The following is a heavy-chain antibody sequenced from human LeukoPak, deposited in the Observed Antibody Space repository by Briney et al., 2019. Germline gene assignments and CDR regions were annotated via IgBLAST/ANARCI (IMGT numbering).Heavy chain of an antibody. CDR1: GGSFSGYY. D-gene: IGHD4-23*01. CDR2: IYYSGST. Sequence: SETLSLTCAVYGGSFSGYYWSWIRQPPGKGLEWIGYIYYSGSTNYNPSLKSRVTISVDTSKNQFSLKLSSVTAADTAVYYCARVPAYGGVDYWGQGTLVTVSS. V-gene: IGHV4-59*01. J-gene: IGHJ4*02. CDR3: ARVPAYGGVDY.